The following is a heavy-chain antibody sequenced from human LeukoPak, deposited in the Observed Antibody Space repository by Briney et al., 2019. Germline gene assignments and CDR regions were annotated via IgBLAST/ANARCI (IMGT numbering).Heavy chain of an antibody. CDR1: GGSFRGYY. V-gene: IGHV4-34*01. CDR2: INHSGST. J-gene: IGHJ4*02. Sequence: SETLSLTCAVYGGSFRGYYWSWIRQPLGKGLEWIGGINHSGSTNYDTSLKSRVTLSVDMSKNQFSLKLSSVTAADTAVYYCAYDYGDYVGYWGQRTLVSVSS. D-gene: IGHD4-17*01. CDR3: AYDYGDYVGY.